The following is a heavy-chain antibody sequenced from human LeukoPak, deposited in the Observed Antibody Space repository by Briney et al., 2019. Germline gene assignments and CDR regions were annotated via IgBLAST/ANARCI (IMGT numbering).Heavy chain of an antibody. Sequence: SSETLSLTCGVYGGSFSGYYWSWIRQPPGRGLEWIGEINHSGSTNYNPSLKSRVTLSVDTSKNQFSLKLSSVTAADTAVYYCARGSLWFGELRYWGQGTLVTVSS. CDR3: ARGSLWFGELRY. J-gene: IGHJ4*02. CDR1: GGSFSGYY. V-gene: IGHV4-34*01. CDR2: INHSGST. D-gene: IGHD3-10*01.